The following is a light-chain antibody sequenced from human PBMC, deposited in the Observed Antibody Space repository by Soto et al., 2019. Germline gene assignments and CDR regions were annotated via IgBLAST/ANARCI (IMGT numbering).Light chain of an antibody. CDR1: QSISSN. CDR3: HQYNNWPPYT. Sequence: EIMMTQSPATLSVSPGERVTLSCRASQSISSNLAWYQQKPGQAPRLLIYGASTRATGIPARFSGSGSGTAFTLTISSLQSEDFAIYYCHQYNNWPPYTFGHGTKLEIK. CDR2: GAS. J-gene: IGKJ2*01. V-gene: IGKV3-15*01.